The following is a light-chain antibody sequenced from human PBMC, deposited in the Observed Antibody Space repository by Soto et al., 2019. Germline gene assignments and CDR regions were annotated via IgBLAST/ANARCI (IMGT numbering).Light chain of an antibody. CDR3: QQYYMTPLT. Sequence: DIVMIQPPESPPASPPEGTAINSKSTKRGLYSSNNKNYLAWYQQKPGQPPKLLIYWASTRESGVPDRFSGSGSGTDFTLTISRLKAEDVAVYYCQQYYMTPLTFGGGTKVDI. CDR2: WAS. J-gene: IGKJ4*01. CDR1: KRGLYSSNNKNY. V-gene: IGKV4-1*01.